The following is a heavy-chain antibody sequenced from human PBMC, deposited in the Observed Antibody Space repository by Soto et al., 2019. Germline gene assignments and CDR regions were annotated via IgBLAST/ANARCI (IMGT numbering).Heavy chain of an antibody. Sequence: ASVKVSCKASGFTFTSSAVQWVRQAPGQGLEWMGWISAYNGNTNYAQKLQGRVTMSTDTSTSTAYMELRSLRSDDTAVYYCGRSVGLSYGMDVWGQGTTVTVSS. CDR2: ISAYNGNT. V-gene: IGHV1-18*01. J-gene: IGHJ6*02. D-gene: IGHD1-26*01. CDR3: GRSVGLSYGMDV. CDR1: GFTFTSSA.